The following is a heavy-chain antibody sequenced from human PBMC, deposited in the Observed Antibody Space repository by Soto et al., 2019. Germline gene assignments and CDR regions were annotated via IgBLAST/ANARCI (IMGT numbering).Heavy chain of an antibody. CDR1: GGTFSSYA. V-gene: IGHV1-69*01. CDR2: IIPIFGTA. J-gene: IGHJ4*02. D-gene: IGHD5-18*01. Sequence: QVQLVQSGAEVKKPGSSVKVSCKASGGTFSSYAISWVRQAPGQGLEWMGGIIPIFGTANYAQKFQGRVTITADESTSTAYMELSSLRSDDTAVYYCARDAAAVDTAMVTFDYWGQGTLVTVSS. CDR3: ARDAAAVDTAMVTFDY.